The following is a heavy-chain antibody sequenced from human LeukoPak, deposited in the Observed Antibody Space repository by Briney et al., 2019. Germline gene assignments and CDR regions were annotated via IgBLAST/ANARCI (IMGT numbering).Heavy chain of an antibody. V-gene: IGHV3-53*01. CDR1: GFTFSSYA. CDR2: IYSGGST. D-gene: IGHD3-22*01. J-gene: IGHJ3*02. Sequence: GGSLRLSCAASGFTFSSYAMTWVRQAPGKGLEWVSVIYSGGSTYYADSVKGRFTISRDNSKNTLYLQMNSLRAEDTAVYYCARGLAGDYYDSSGYYYRSANAFDIWGQGTMVTVSS. CDR3: ARGLAGDYYDSSGYYYRSANAFDI.